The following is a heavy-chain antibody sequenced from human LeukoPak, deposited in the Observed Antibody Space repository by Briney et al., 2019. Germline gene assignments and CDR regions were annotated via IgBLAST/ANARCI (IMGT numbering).Heavy chain of an antibody. CDR3: ARVSVLAAAAAAGDY. CDR2: IYYSGTT. D-gene: IGHD6-13*01. Sequence: SETLSLTCAVYGGSFSGYYWSWIRQPPGKGLEWIGYIYYSGTTNYTPSLKSRVTISVDTSNTQFSLKLSSVTAADTAVYYCARVSVLAAAAAAGDYWGQGTLVTVSS. CDR1: GGSFSGYY. J-gene: IGHJ4*02. V-gene: IGHV4-59*12.